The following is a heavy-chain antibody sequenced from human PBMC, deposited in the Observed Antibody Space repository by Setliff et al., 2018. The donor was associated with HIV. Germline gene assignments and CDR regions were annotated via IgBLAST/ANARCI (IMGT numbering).Heavy chain of an antibody. D-gene: IGHD5-18*01. J-gene: IGHJ4*02. CDR3: ARLVPPYYTVMARDY. Sequence: PSETLSLTCTVSGGSISSTSYYWGWIRQPPGTGLEWIGSISSSGNTYYNPSLKSRATISVDTSKNQFSLKLYSVTAADTAVYYSARLVPPYYTVMARDYWGQGTLVTVSS. CDR1: GGSISSTSYY. CDR2: ISSSGNT. V-gene: IGHV4-39*01.